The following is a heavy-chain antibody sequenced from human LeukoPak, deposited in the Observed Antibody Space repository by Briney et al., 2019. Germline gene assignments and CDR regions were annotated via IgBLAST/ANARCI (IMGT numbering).Heavy chain of an antibody. Sequence: GGSLRLSCAASGFTFSSYAMSWVRQAPGKGLEWVSAISGSGGSTYYADSVKGRFTISRDNANNSLYLQMSSLRPEDTAVYYCARDPGRYSSFYHYGMDVWGQGTTVTVSS. D-gene: IGHD5-18*01. V-gene: IGHV3-23*01. CDR1: GFTFSSYA. CDR2: ISGSGGST. CDR3: ARDPGRYSSFYHYGMDV. J-gene: IGHJ6*02.